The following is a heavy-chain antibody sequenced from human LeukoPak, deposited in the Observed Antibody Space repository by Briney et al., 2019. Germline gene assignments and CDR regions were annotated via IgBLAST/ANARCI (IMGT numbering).Heavy chain of an antibody. J-gene: IGHJ4*02. V-gene: IGHV1-8*01. CDR1: GYTFTSYD. Sequence: ASVKVSCKASGYTFTSYDINWVRQATGQGLEWMGWMNPNSGNTGYAQKFQGRVTMTRNNSISTAYMELSSLRSEDKGVYYCARLPYGGNTARDYWGQGTLVTVSS. D-gene: IGHD4-23*01. CDR2: MNPNSGNT. CDR3: ARLPYGGNTARDY.